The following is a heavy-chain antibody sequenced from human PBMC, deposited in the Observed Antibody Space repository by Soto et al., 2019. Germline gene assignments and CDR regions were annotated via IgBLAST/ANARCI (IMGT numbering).Heavy chain of an antibody. D-gene: IGHD2-8*01. CDR1: GFTFSSYC. CDR2: ISYDGSNK. J-gene: IGHJ5*02. V-gene: IGHV3-30*18. Sequence: GGALRLSCAASGFTFSSYCMHWVRPAPGKGLGWVAVISYDGSNKYYADSVKGRFTISRDNSKNTLYLQMNSLRAEDTAVYYCAKDFWARSLTTIVLMVYAKENLFDPWGQGTLVTVSS. CDR3: AKDFWARSLTTIVLMVYAKENLFDP.